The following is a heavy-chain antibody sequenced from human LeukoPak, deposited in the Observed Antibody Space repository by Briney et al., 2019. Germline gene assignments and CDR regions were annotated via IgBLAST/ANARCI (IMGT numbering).Heavy chain of an antibody. CDR3: ARGARGYTYGRFDY. D-gene: IGHD5-18*01. CDR2: ISSSGGTI. J-gene: IGHJ4*02. Sequence: PGGSLRLSCAAHGSTFSTSEINWVRQAPGKGLEWLSYISSSGGTIYYADSVKCRFTLSKDNAKNSLYLHMNSLRAEDTAVYYCARGARGYTYGRFDYWGQGSLVTGSS. CDR1: GSTFSTSE. V-gene: IGHV3-48*03.